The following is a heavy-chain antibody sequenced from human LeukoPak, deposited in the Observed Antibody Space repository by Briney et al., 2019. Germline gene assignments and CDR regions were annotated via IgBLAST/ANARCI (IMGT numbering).Heavy chain of an antibody. J-gene: IGHJ4*02. CDR3: ARSVGGLVVVTAIPFLAFDY. CDR2: IYYSGST. V-gene: IGHV4-39*01. D-gene: IGHD2-21*02. CDR1: GGSISSSSYY. Sequence: SETLSLTCTVSGGSISSSSYYWGWIRQPPGKGLEWIGSIYYSGSTYYNPSLKSRVTISVDTSKNQFSLKLSSVTAADTAVYYCARSVGGLVVVTAIPFLAFDYWGQGTLVTVSS.